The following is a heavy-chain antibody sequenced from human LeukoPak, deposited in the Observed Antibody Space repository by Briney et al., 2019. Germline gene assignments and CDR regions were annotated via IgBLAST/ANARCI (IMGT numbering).Heavy chain of an antibody. J-gene: IGHJ1*01. Sequence: GAPVKVSCKASGYTFTDYYMHWVRQAPGQGLEWMAWINPSSGATNYAQKFQGRVNMTRDTSISTAYMELSRLRSDDTAVYYCARGYYDSSDFEYFQHWGQGTLVTVSS. CDR2: INPSSGAT. CDR3: ARGYYDSSDFEYFQH. V-gene: IGHV1-2*02. D-gene: IGHD3-22*01. CDR1: GYTFTDYY.